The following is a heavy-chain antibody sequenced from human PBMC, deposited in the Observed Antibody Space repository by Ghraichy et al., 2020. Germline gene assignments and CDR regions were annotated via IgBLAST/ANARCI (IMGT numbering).Heavy chain of an antibody. J-gene: IGHJ4*02. D-gene: IGHD3-10*01. CDR2: ISSSSSTI. Sequence: GGSLRLSCAASGFTFSSYSMNWVRQAPGKGLEWVSYISSSSSTIYYADSVKGRFTISRDNAKNSLYLQMNSLRAEDTAVYYCARGLRITMVRGVFYDYWGQGTLVTVSS. V-gene: IGHV3-48*01. CDR3: ARGLRITMVRGVFYDY. CDR1: GFTFSSYS.